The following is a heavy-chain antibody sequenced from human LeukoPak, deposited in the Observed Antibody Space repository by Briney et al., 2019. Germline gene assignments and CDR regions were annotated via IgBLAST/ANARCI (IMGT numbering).Heavy chain of an antibody. CDR2: ISNSGDFI. D-gene: IGHD3-10*01. J-gene: IGHJ4*02. V-gene: IGHV3-11*01. CDR3: ARARGTGPGAHFDY. CDR1: GFMFSDEY. Sequence: GGCLRLSCAASGFMFSDEYMSWIRQAPGKGLEWVSYISNSGDFIAYADSVRGRFTISRDSAKNSLFLQMNSLRAEDTAVYYCARARGTGPGAHFDYWGQGTLVIVSS.